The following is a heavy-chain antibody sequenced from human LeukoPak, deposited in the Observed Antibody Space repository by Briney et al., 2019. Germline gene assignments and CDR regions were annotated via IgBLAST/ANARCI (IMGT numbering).Heavy chain of an antibody. D-gene: IGHD5-12*01. CDR3: ARDHRYAFDN. J-gene: IGHJ4*02. CDR2: VGISSGNT. Sequence: GSLRLSCAASGFTLSGYSLNWVRQAPGEGLEWISYVGISSGNTKYADSVKGRFTISGDSAKNSVFLQMNSLRVEDTAVYYCARDHRYAFDNWGQGTLVTVSS. V-gene: IGHV3-48*04. CDR1: GFTLSGYS.